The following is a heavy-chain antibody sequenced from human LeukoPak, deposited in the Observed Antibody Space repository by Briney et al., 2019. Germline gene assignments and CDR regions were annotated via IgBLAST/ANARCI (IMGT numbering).Heavy chain of an antibody. J-gene: IGHJ3*02. Sequence: ASVKVSCKASGYTLSNHGISWVRHAPGQGLEWMGWISTYSGDTHYPQKFQGRVTMTTDTSTSTVYMELTSLRFDDTAVYYCARDSRGWYDNFHAFDMWGQGTMVTVSS. CDR3: ARDSRGWYDNFHAFDM. CDR2: ISTYSGDT. V-gene: IGHV1-18*01. CDR1: GYTLSNHG. D-gene: IGHD6-19*01.